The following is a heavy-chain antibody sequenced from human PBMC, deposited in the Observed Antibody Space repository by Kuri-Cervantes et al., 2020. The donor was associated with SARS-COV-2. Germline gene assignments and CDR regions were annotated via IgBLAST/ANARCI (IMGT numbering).Heavy chain of an antibody. V-gene: IGHV3-30*19. J-gene: IGHJ3*02. CDR3: ARDYKVGYTIFGVVISGGAFDI. CDR1: GFIFSNYG. Sequence: GESLKISCAASGFIFSNYGMHWVRQAPGKGLEWVAVISYDGSNKYYADSVKGRFTISRDNSKNTLYLQMNSLRAEDTAVYYCARDYKVGYTIFGVVISGGAFDIWGQGTMVTVSS. D-gene: IGHD3-3*01. CDR2: ISYDGSNK.